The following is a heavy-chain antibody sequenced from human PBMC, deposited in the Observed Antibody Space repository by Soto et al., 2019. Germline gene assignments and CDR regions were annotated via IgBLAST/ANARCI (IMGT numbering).Heavy chain of an antibody. CDR3: ASGLGYYFNF. CDR2: IYPGDSDT. D-gene: IGHD3-9*01. Sequence: GESLKISCKGSGYSFSSYWISWVRQMPGKGLEWMGIIYPGDSDTRYSPAFQGQVTISADKSTRTAFLQWTSLKASDTAMYYCASGLGYYFNFWGQGTLVTVSS. J-gene: IGHJ4*02. CDR1: GYSFSSYW. V-gene: IGHV5-51*01.